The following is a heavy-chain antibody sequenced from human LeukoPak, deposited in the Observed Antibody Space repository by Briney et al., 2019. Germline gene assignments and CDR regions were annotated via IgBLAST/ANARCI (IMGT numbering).Heavy chain of an antibody. D-gene: IGHD1-26*01. Sequence: PGGSLRLSCAASGFTFTTYYMNWVRQHPGKGLEWIGYIYYSGNTNYNPSLKSRVTISEDTSKNQFSLKLSSVTAADTAVYYCASGSYYCDYWGQGTLVTVSS. J-gene: IGHJ4*02. CDR3: ASGSYYCDY. V-gene: IGHV4-59*08. CDR1: GFTFTTYY. CDR2: IYYSGNT.